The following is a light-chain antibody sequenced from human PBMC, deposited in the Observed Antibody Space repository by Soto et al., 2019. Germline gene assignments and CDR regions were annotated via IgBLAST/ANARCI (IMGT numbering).Light chain of an antibody. J-gene: IGKJ1*01. V-gene: IGKV1-5*03. CDR3: QHYNSYSEA. CDR1: QTISSW. CDR2: KAS. Sequence: DIQMTQSPSTLSGSVGDRVTITCRASQTISSWLAWYQQKPGKAPKLLIYKASTLKSGVPSRFSGSGSGTEFTLTISSLQPADFAPYYCQHYNSYSEAFGQGTKVDLK.